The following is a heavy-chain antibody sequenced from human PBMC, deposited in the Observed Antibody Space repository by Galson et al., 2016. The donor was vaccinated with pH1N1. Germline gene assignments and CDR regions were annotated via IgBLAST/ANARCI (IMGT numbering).Heavy chain of an antibody. D-gene: IGHD6-13*01. CDR1: GFTFSGFE. Sequence: SLRLSCAASGFTFSGFEMNWVRQAPGKGLEWISYITTSGDSLYYADSVKGRFTISRDNAKNSLYLQMNSLRAEDTALYYCTRATAAADSHWGQGTLVSVSA. CDR2: ITTSGDSL. J-gene: IGHJ4*02. CDR3: TRATAAADSH. V-gene: IGHV3-48*03.